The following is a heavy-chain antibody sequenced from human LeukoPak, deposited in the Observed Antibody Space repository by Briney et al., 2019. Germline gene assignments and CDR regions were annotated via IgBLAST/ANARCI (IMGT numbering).Heavy chain of an antibody. V-gene: IGHV3-21*05. CDR3: ATSGYTHAFDY. J-gene: IGHJ4*02. CDR1: GFTFSNYG. CDR2: ISGGGTYT. Sequence: KPGGSLRLSCAASGFTFSNYGMNWVRQAPGKGLEWVSYISGGGTYTHYADSVKGRFTISRDNAKNSLYLQMNSLRAEDTAMYYCATSGYTHAFDYWGQGTLVTVSS. D-gene: IGHD5-18*01.